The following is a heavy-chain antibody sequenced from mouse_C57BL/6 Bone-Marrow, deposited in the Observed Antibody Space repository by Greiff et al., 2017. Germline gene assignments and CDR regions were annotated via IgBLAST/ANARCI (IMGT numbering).Heavy chain of an antibody. CDR1: GFTFSDFY. CDR3: ARDEAGTYAMDY. Sequence: EVQRVESGGGLVQSGRSLRLSCATSGFTFSDFYMEWVRQAPGKGLEWIAASRNKANDYTTEYSASVKGRFIASRDTSQSILYLQMNALRAEDTAIYYCARDEAGTYAMDYWGQGTSVTVSS. J-gene: IGHJ4*01. D-gene: IGHD4-1*01. V-gene: IGHV7-1*01. CDR2: SRNKANDYTT.